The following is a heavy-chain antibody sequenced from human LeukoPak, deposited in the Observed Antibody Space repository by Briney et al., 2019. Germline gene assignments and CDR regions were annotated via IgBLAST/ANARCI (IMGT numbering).Heavy chain of an antibody. V-gene: IGHV1-69*04. CDR1: GGTFSSYA. J-gene: IGHJ5*02. CDR2: IIPIFGIA. Sequence: SVKVSSTASGGTFSSYAISWVRQAPGQGLEWMGRIIPIFGIANYEQKFQGRGTITADKSTSTAYMELSSLRSEDTAVYYCARDLGDTVVVTAIGAGGFDPWGQGTLVTVSS. D-gene: IGHD2-21*02. CDR3: ARDLGDTVVVTAIGAGGFDP.